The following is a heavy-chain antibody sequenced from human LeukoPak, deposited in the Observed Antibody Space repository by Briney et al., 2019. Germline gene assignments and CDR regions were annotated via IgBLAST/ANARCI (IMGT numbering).Heavy chain of an antibody. V-gene: IGHV3-11*01. Sequence: PGGPLRLPCAASGFLFSDYYMRCLRQSPGEPGVGLWYMDKSGYTRDYADSRRDRFTSPRDNAKNSLYLQRDGLRVDDSAEYYCAREQEQSVWKSYSTYCYYYYIDVWGQGTTVTVSS. CDR2: MDKSGYTR. CDR1: GFLFSDYY. D-gene: IGHD4-11*01. CDR3: AREQEQSVWKSYSTYCYYYYIDV. J-gene: IGHJ6*03.